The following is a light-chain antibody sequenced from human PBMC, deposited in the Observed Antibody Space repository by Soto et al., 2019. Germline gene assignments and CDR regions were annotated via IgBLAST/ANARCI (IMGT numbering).Light chain of an antibody. CDR2: DAS. V-gene: IGKV3-11*02. CDR1: QSVSSY. J-gene: IGKJ1*01. Sequence: RGPPPGRGSQSVSSYLAWYQQKPGQAPRLLIYDASNRATGIPARFSGSGSGRVFTPTISILECEDFAVYYGQEYGSPDMFGQGTKVDIK. CDR3: QEYGSPDM.